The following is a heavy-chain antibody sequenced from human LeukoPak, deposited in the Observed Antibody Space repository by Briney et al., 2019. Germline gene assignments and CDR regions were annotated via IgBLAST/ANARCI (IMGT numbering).Heavy chain of an antibody. CDR2: INPNSGGT. D-gene: IGHD5-24*01. J-gene: IGHJ4*02. Sequence: ASVKVSCKTSGYTFTDYYVHWVRQAPGQAFEWMGWINPNSGGTNFAQKFQGRVTMTRDTSINTVSMVQSRLTSDDTAVYYCARGWEGDGYNLDWGQGTLVTVSS. V-gene: IGHV1-2*02. CDR3: ARGWEGDGYNLD. CDR1: GYTFTDYY.